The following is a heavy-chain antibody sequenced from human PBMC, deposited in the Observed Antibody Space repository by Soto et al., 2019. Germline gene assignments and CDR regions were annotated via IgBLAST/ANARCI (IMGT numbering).Heavy chain of an antibody. V-gene: IGHV1-46*01. J-gene: IGHJ5*02. CDR1: GYTFTSYY. CDR3: ARKTTIKWFDP. Sequence: QVQLVQSGAEVKKPGASVKVSCKASGYTFTSYYMHWVRQAPGQGLEWMGIINPSGGSTSYAQKFQGRVNMTRDTSTSTVYMELSSLRSEDTAVYYCARKTTIKWFDPWGQGTLVTVSS. D-gene: IGHD5-12*01. CDR2: INPSGGST.